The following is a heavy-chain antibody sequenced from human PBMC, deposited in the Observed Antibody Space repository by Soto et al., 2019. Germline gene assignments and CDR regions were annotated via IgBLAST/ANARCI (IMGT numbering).Heavy chain of an antibody. Sequence: VQLLESGGGLVQPGGSLRLSCAASGFTFTSYAMNWVRQAPWKGLEWVSGISSSGGSTHYADSVKGRFTISRDNSKNALYLQMNSLRAEDTAVYYCAKGLPSGGSYYYYYMDVWGKGTTVTVSS. J-gene: IGHJ6*03. CDR3: AKGLPSGGSYYYYYMDV. CDR2: ISSSGGST. D-gene: IGHD6-25*01. CDR1: GFTFTSYA. V-gene: IGHV3-23*01.